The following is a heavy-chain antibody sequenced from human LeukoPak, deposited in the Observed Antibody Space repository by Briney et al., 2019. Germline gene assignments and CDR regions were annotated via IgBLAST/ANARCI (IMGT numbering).Heavy chain of an antibody. D-gene: IGHD2-21*01. CDR2: IRSNGGST. CDR3: VKAAGCGDFCFIFDY. V-gene: IGHV3-64D*09. Sequence: PGGSLRLSCSGSGFTLSSYAIHWVRQAPGKGLEFVSAIRSNGGSTKYADSVKGRFTISRDNSKNTLYLQMSSLRAEDTAVYYCVKAAGCGDFCFIFDYWGQGPLVTVSS. CDR1: GFTLSSYA. J-gene: IGHJ4*02.